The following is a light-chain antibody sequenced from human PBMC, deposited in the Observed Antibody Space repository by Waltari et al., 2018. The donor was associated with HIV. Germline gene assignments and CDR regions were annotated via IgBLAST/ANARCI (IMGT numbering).Light chain of an antibody. V-gene: IGLV1-44*01. CDR3: AAWDDSLNGHVV. J-gene: IGLJ2*01. Sequence: QSVLTQPPSASGTPGQRVTISCSGSRPNIDINTVNLSLHLPGTAPKPLIYNNDQRPSGVPDRFSGSKSGTSAALAITGLQSDDEADYYCAAWDDSLNGHVVFGGGTKLTVL. CDR1: RPNIDINT. CDR2: NND.